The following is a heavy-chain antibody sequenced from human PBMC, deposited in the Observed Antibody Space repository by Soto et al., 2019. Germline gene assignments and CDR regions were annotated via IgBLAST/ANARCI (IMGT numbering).Heavy chain of an antibody. Sequence: SETLSLTCTVYGGSFSGYYWSWIRQPPGKGLEWIGEINHSGSTNYSPSLKSRVTVSVDTSKNQFSLNLTSVTAADTAVYYCARGDPGGWYYFDYWGQGNMVTVSS. V-gene: IGHV4-34*01. J-gene: IGHJ4*02. CDR2: INHSGST. D-gene: IGHD6-19*01. CDR3: ARGDPGGWYYFDY. CDR1: GGSFSGYY.